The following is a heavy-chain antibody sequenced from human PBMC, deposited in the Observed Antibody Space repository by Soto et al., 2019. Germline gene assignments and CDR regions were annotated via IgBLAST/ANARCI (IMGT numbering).Heavy chain of an antibody. CDR2: INVGNGQT. Sequence: ASVKVSCKSSGYTFTSFVMHWVRQAPGQRLEWMGWINVGNGQTKYSQKFQGRVTIPRDTSASTAYMELSSLRSEDTAVNYCARDPYCSVINWDSYGVYVLGQGAAVTVS. D-gene: IGHD2-15*01. V-gene: IGHV1-3*01. CDR1: GYTFTSFV. J-gene: IGHJ6*02. CDR3: ARDPYCSVINWDSYGVYV.